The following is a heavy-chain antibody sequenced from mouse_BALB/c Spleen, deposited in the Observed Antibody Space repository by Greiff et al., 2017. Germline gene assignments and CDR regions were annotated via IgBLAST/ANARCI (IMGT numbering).Heavy chain of an antibody. CDR1: GFTFSSYT. V-gene: IGHV5-6-4*01. D-gene: IGHD2-3*01. CDR2: ISSGGSYT. Sequence: KLVESGGGLVKPGGSLKLSCAASGFTFSSYTMSWVRQTPEKRLEWVATISSGGSYTYYPDSVKGRFTISRDNAKNTLYLQMSSLKSEDTAMYYCTRDFYDPWFAYWGQGTLVTVSA. J-gene: IGHJ3*01. CDR3: TRDFYDPWFAY.